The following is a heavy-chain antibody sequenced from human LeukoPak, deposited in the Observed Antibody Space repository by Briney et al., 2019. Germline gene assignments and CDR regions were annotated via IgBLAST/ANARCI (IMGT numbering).Heavy chain of an antibody. CDR3: ARADRLDGGPYLIGP. Sequence: ASVKVSCKTSGYYFSDYYMHWVRQAPGQGLEWMGWINPNSGGTSSAQKFQGRVTMTRDTSITTVYMEVSWLTSDDTAIYYCARADRLDGGPYLIGPWGQGTLVTVSS. CDR2: INPNSGGT. J-gene: IGHJ5*02. V-gene: IGHV1-2*02. CDR1: GYYFSDYY. D-gene: IGHD2-21*01.